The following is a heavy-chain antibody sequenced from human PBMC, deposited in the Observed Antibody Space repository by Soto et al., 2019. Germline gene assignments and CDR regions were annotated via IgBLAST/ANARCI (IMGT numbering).Heavy chain of an antibody. V-gene: IGHV1-69*02. D-gene: IGHD2-21*01. CDR2: IIPILGIA. Sequence: GASVKVSCKASGGTFSSYTISWVRQAPGQGLEWMGRIIPILGIANYAQEFQGRVTITADKSTSTAYMELSSLRSEDTAVYYCATGGPDAIPFDYWGQGTLVTVSS. J-gene: IGHJ4*02. CDR1: GGTFSSYT. CDR3: ATGGPDAIPFDY.